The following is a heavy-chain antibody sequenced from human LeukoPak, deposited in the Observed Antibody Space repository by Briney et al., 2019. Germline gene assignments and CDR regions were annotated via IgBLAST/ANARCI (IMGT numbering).Heavy chain of an antibody. D-gene: IGHD1-26*01. V-gene: IGHV1-18*01. Sequence: APVKVSCKASGYTFTSYGISWVRQAPGQGLEWMGWITGYNANTNYAQKFQGRVTMTIDTSTTTVFMELRSLESDDTAVYFCARHTSGIYIPDGALEIWGQGTMVTVSS. CDR3: ARHTSGIYIPDGALEI. J-gene: IGHJ3*02. CDR1: GYTFTSYG. CDR2: ITGYNANT.